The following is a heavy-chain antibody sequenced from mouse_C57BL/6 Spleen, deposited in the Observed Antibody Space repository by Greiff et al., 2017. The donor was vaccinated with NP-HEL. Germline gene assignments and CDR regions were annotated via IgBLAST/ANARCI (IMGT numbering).Heavy chain of an antibody. CDR3: ARAGYYGSSFFDY. V-gene: IGHV1-55*01. CDR1: GYTFTSYW. CDR2: IYPGSGST. Sequence: VQLQQPGAELVKPGASVKMSCKASGYTFTSYWITWVKQRPGQGLEWIGDIYPGSGSTNYNEKFKSKATLTVDTSSSTAYMQLSSLTSEDSAVYYCARAGYYGSSFFDYWGQGTTLTVSS. J-gene: IGHJ2*01. D-gene: IGHD1-1*01.